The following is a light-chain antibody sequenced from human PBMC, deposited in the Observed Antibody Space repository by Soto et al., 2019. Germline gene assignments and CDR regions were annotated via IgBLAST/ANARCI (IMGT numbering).Light chain of an antibody. CDR1: QGIRND. CDR2: VAS. Sequence: AIQLTQSPSFLSASVGDSLIITCRASQGIRNDLDWYQQKPGKAPKLLIYVASNLQSGVPSRFSGSGSGTEFTLTINSLQPEDFETYYCLQHYNYPWTLGQGTKVDIK. J-gene: IGKJ1*01. CDR3: LQHYNYPWT. V-gene: IGKV1-6*01.